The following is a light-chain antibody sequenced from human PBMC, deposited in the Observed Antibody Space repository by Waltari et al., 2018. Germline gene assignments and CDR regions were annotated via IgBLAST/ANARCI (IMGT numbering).Light chain of an antibody. CDR2: RND. V-gene: IGLV1-47*01. CDR1: SSNIGSTN. Sequence: QSVLTQPPSASGTPGQRVTISCSGSSSNIGSTNVYWYQQLPGTAPKLLIYRNDQRPSGVPDRFSGSKSDTSASLAISGLRSEDEADYYCAAWDDSLSGYVFGTGTKVTVL. J-gene: IGLJ1*01. CDR3: AAWDDSLSGYV.